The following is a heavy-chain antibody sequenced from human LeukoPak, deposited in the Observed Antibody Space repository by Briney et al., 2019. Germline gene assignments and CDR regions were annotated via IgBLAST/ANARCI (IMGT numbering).Heavy chain of an antibody. CDR2: INPSGGST. CDR1: GYTFTSYY. CDR3: ARERKVRGYCSGGSCSDPPFDP. Sequence: GASVKVSCKASGYTFTSYYMHWVRQAPGQGLEWMGIINPSGGSTSYAQKFQGRVTMTRDMSTSTVYMELSSLRSEDTAVYYCARERKVRGYCSGGSCSDPPFDPWGQGTLVTVSS. D-gene: IGHD2-15*01. J-gene: IGHJ5*02. V-gene: IGHV1-46*01.